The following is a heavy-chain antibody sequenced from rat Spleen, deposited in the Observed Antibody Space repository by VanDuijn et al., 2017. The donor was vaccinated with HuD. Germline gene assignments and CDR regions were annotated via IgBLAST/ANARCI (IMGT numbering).Heavy chain of an antibody. V-gene: IGHV5-25*01. Sequence: EVQLVESGGGLVQPGRSLKLSCAASGFTFSNYDMAWVRQAPTKGLEWVASIVTSGGTTYYRDSVKGRFTVSRDNAKSTLYLQMDSLRSEDTATYYCARHGPGTWYFDFWGPGTMVTVSS. J-gene: IGHJ1*01. D-gene: IGHD5-1*01. CDR3: ARHGPGTWYFDF. CDR2: IVTSGGTT. CDR1: GFTFSNYD.